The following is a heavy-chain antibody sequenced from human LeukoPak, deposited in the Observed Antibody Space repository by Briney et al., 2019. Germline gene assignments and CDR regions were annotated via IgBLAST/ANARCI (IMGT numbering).Heavy chain of an antibody. Sequence: PSETLSLTCTVSGYSISTGYYWDWIRPPPGKGLEWIGYIYYSGSTNYNPSLKSRVTISVDMSKNQFSLKLGSVTAADTAVYYCARDGSGWTSGQGTLVTVSS. CDR3: ARDGSGWT. V-gene: IGHV4-61*01. CDR2: IYYSGST. J-gene: IGHJ5*02. CDR1: GYSISTGYY. D-gene: IGHD6-19*01.